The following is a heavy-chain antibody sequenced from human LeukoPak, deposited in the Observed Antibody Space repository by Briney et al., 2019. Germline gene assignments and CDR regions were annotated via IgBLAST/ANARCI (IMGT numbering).Heavy chain of an antibody. D-gene: IGHD3-22*01. J-gene: IGHJ4*02. CDR1: GYTFTSYG. CDR2: INTNTGNP. V-gene: IGHV7-4-1*02. Sequence: VKVSCKTSGYTFTSYGISWVRQAPGQGLEWMGWINTNTGNPTYAQGFTGRFVFSLDTSVSTAYLQISSLKAEDTAVYYCARRGDSSGYYDFDYWGQGTLVTVSS. CDR3: ARRGDSSGYYDFDY.